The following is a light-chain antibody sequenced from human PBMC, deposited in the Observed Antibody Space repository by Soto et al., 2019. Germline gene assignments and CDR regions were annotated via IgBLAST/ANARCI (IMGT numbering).Light chain of an antibody. CDR3: CSYAGSYFYV. CDR1: SSDVGGYNY. CDR2: DVS. Sequence: QSALTQPRSVSGSPGQSVTISCTGTSSDVGGYNYVSWYQQHPGKAPKLMIYDVSKRPSGVPDHFSGSKSGNTASLTISGLQAEDEADYYCCSYAGSYFYVFGTGTKVTVL. J-gene: IGLJ1*01. V-gene: IGLV2-11*01.